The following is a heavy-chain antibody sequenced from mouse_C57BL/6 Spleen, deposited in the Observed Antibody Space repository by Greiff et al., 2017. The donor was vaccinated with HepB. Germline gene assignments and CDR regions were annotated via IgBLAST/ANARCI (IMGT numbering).Heavy chain of an antibody. D-gene: IGHD2-4*01. CDR1: GYTFTSYW. CDR2: IDPNSGGT. J-gene: IGHJ3*01. V-gene: IGHV1-72*01. CDR3: ARDYDYDPHFAY. Sequence: QVQLKQPGAELVKPGASVKLSCKASGYTFTSYWMHWVKQRPGRGLEWIGRIDPNSGGTKYNEKFKSKATLTVDKPSSTAYMQLSSLTSEDSAVYYCARDYDYDPHFAYWGQGTLVTVSA.